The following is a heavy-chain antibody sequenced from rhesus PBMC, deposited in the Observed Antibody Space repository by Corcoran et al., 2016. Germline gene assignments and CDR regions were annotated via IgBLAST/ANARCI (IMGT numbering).Heavy chain of an antibody. CDR2: IAGNNARP. V-gene: IGHV4-73*01. D-gene: IGHD3-22*01. CDR1: GASIRGYYY. CDR3: ARWYWSDHLGGMYGLDS. Sequence: QVNLQQWGEGLVKPSETLSLTCAVYGASIRGYYYWTWIRQAPGKGQEWIGRIAGNNARPHHNPSLKLPVPISKDTANNQLSLKLSSVTAADTAVYYCARWYWSDHLGGMYGLDSWGQGVVVTVSS. J-gene: IGHJ6*01.